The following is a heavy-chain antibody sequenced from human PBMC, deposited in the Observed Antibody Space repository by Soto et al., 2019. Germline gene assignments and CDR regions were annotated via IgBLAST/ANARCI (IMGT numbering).Heavy chain of an antibody. D-gene: IGHD2-2*01. V-gene: IGHV1-69*01. CDR2: IIPISGTA. J-gene: IGHJ6*02. CDR1: GGTFSSYA. CDR3: ARSQGSSTSLEIYYYYSYGMDV. Sequence: QVQLVQSGAEVKKPGSSVKVSCKASGGTFSSYAISWVRQAPGQGLEWMGGIIPISGTANYAQKFQGRVTITAVESTSTAYMELSSLRSEDTAVYYCARSQGSSTSLEIYYYYSYGMDVWGQGTTVTVSS.